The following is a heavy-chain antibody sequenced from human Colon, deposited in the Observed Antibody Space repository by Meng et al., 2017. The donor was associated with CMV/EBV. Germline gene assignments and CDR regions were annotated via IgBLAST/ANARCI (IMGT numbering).Heavy chain of an antibody. D-gene: IGHD3-22*01. CDR2: IFYTGST. V-gene: IGHV4-39*01. Sequence: QLQLQESGPGLVKPSETLSLTCTVSGDSINTRTYYWAWIRQPPGKGLEWIGNIFYTGSTYLNPSLQSRLSMSIDTSKNQFSLKLTSVTAADTAVYFCARSYYDTVGYYFAHWGQGTLVTVSS. CDR1: GDSINTRTYY. CDR3: ARSYYDTVGYYFAH. J-gene: IGHJ4*02.